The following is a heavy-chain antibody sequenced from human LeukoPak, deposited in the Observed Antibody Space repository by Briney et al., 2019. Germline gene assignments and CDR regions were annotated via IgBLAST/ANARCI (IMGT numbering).Heavy chain of an antibody. CDR1: GFTFSSYA. Sequence: PGGSLRLSCSASGFTFSSYAMSWVRQAPGKGLEWVSAITGSGGSTYYADSVKGRFTISRDNSKNTLYLQMNSLRAEDTAVYYCAKDKQQLGLYYYYMDVWGKGTTVTVSS. CDR3: AKDKQQLGLYYYYMDV. J-gene: IGHJ6*03. D-gene: IGHD6-13*01. V-gene: IGHV3-23*01. CDR2: ITGSGGST.